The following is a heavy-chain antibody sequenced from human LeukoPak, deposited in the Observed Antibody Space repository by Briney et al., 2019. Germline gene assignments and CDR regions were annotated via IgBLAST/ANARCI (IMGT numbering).Heavy chain of an antibody. CDR3: ARRYYDYVWGSYGIYYYYYYMDV. CDR2: IIPIFGTA. J-gene: IGHJ6*03. V-gene: IGHV1-69*05. CDR1: GGTFSSYA. D-gene: IGHD3-16*01. Sequence: ASVKVSCKASGGTFSSYAISWVRQAPGQGLEWMGGIIPIFGTANYAQKFQGRVTITRNTSISIAYMELSSLRSEDTAVYYCARRYYDYVWGSYGIYYYYYYMDVWGKGTTVTVSS.